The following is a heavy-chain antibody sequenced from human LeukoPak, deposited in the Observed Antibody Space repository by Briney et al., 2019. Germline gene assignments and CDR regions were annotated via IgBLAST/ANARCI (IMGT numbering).Heavy chain of an antibody. Sequence: KPSETLSLTCAVSVGSVSSSNWWSWVRQPPGKGLEWIGEIYHSGSTNYNPSLKSRVTISVDKSKSQFSLNLLSVTAADTAVYYCARDYIVRGSASDYYGMDVWGKGTTVTVSS. CDR2: IYHSGST. J-gene: IGHJ6*04. V-gene: IGHV4-4*02. CDR3: ARDYIVRGSASDYYGMDV. D-gene: IGHD2-2*01. CDR1: VGSVSSSNW.